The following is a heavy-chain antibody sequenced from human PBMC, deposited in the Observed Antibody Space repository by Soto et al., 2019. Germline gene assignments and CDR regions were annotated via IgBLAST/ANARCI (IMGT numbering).Heavy chain of an antibody. Sequence: QVQLVQSGAEVKKPGSSVKVSCKASGGTLSSYTFSWVRQAPGQGLEWMGRVIPNLGVTNYAKKFQGRFTIVVDTSTSTAYMELNILRYEDTAVYYCARDKGSCSDTSRPDFDYWGQGTLVTVSS. CDR1: GGTLSSYT. D-gene: IGHD2-15*01. CDR3: ARDKGSCSDTSRPDFDY. J-gene: IGHJ4*02. V-gene: IGHV1-69*08. CDR2: VIPNLGVT.